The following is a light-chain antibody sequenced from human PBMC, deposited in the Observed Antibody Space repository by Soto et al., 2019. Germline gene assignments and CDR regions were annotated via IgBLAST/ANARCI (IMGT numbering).Light chain of an antibody. J-gene: IGKJ1*01. Sequence: EIVLTQSPGTLSLSPGERATFSCRASQSVSSNYLAWYQQKPGQAPRLLIYGASRRATGIPDRFSGSGSGTDFTLTINGLEPEDFAVYFCHQYGSSSWTFGQGTKVEIK. CDR2: GAS. V-gene: IGKV3-20*01. CDR1: QSVSSNY. CDR3: HQYGSSSWT.